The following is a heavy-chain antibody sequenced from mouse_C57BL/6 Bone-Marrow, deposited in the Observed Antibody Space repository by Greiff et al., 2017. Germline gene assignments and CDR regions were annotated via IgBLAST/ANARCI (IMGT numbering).Heavy chain of an antibody. V-gene: IGHV2-6-1*01. J-gene: IGHJ4*01. CDR2: IWRDGSN. CDR1: GFSLTSYG. CDR3: ARHNYGFYAMDY. Sequence: VHLVESGPGLVAPSQSLSITCTVSGFSLTSYGVHWVRQPPGKGLEWLVVIWRDGSNTYTSALKSRLSISKDNSKSQVFLKMNSRQTDDTAMYYCARHNYGFYAMDYWGQGTSVTVSS. D-gene: IGHD1-1*01.